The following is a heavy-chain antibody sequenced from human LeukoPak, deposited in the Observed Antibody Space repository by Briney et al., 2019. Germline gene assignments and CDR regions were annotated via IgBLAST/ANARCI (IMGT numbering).Heavy chain of an antibody. D-gene: IGHD3-3*01. J-gene: IGHJ6*03. Sequence: ASVKVSCKASGYTFTSYYMHWVRQAPGQGLEWMGIINPSGGSTSYAQKFQGRVTMTRDTSTSTVYMELSSLRSEDTAVYYCARGAYDFWSGYYPRGAGAHHYYYMDVWGKGTTVTVSS. CDR1: GYTFTSYY. CDR3: ARGAYDFWSGYYPRGAGAHHYYYMDV. V-gene: IGHV1-46*01. CDR2: INPSGGST.